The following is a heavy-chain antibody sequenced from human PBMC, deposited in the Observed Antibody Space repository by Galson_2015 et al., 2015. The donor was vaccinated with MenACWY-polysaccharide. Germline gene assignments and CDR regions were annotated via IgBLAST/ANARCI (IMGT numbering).Heavy chain of an antibody. CDR2: ISGNGDHT. Sequence: SLRLSCAAPGFTFGDYAVHWVRRTPGKGLEWVALISGNGDHTYYTDSVKGRFTISRDNSRNSLFLQMSSLRSEDTALYYCAKDGRDTGLPQYLDSWGQGTLVTVSS. V-gene: IGHV3-43*02. CDR1: GFTFGDYA. J-gene: IGHJ4*02. CDR3: AKDGRDTGLPQYLDS. D-gene: IGHD5-18*01.